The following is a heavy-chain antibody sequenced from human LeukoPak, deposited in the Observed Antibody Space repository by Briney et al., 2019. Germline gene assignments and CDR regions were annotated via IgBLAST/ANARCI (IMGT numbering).Heavy chain of an antibody. J-gene: IGHJ4*02. V-gene: IGHV3-9*01. CDR2: ISWNSGSI. D-gene: IGHD6-19*01. CDR1: GFTFDDYA. Sequence: AGGSLRLSCAASGFTFDDYAMHWVRQAPGKGLEWVSGISWNSGSIGYADSVKGRFTISRDNAKNSLYLQMNSLRAEDTALYYCAKEPGGSVVGFDYWGQGTLVTVSS. CDR3: AKEPGGSVVGFDY.